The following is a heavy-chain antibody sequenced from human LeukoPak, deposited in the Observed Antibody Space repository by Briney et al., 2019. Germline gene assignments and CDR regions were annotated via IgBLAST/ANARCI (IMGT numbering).Heavy chain of an antibody. V-gene: IGHV3-33*01. J-gene: IGHJ4*02. D-gene: IGHD6-19*01. CDR1: GFTFSSYG. CDR2: IWYDGSNK. CDR3: AREGSGSGWSFDY. Sequence: PGRSLRLSYAASGFTFSSYGMHWVRQAPGKGLEWVAVIWYDGSNKYYADSVKGRFTISRDNSKNTLYLQMNSLRAEDTAVYYCAREGSGSGWSFDYWGQGTLVTVSS.